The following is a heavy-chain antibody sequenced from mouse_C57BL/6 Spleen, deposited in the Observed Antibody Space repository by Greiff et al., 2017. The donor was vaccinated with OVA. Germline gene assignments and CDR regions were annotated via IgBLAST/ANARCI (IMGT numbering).Heavy chain of an antibody. CDR3: TSGTYDGFAY. Sequence: QVQLKQSGAELVRPGASVTLSCKASGYTFTDYEMHWVKQTPVHGLEWIGAIDPETGGTAYNQKFKGKAILTADKSSSTAYMALRSLTSEDSAVYYCTSGTYDGFAYWGQGTLVTVSA. D-gene: IGHD2-12*01. CDR1: GYTFTDYE. CDR2: IDPETGGT. V-gene: IGHV1-15*01. J-gene: IGHJ3*01.